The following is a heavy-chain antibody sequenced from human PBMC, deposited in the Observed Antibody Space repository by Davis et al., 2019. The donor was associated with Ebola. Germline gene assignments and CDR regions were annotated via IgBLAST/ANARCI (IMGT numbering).Heavy chain of an antibody. CDR1: GFTFSSYS. Sequence: GESLKISCAASGFTFSSYSMNWVRQAPGKGLEWVSSISSSSYIYYADSVKGRFTISRDNAKNSLYLQMNSLRAEDTAVYYCARIAGTFRDGYNAYWGQGTLVTVSS. V-gene: IGHV3-21*01. CDR2: ISSSSYI. CDR3: ARIAGTFRDGYNAY. D-gene: IGHD5-24*01. J-gene: IGHJ4*02.